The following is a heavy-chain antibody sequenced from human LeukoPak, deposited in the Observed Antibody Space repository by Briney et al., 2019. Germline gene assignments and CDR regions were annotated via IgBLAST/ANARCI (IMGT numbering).Heavy chain of an antibody. Sequence: ASVKVSCKASGYTFTSYGISWVRQAPGQGLEWMGWISGYNGNTNYAQQKLQGRVTMTTDSSTSTAYMELRSLRSDDTAVYYCAIDLKRGYSSGRYSWGTGSSNDYWGQGTLVTVSS. CDR1: GYTFTSYG. J-gene: IGHJ4*02. D-gene: IGHD6-19*01. CDR3: AIDLKRGYSSGRYSWGTGSSNDY. CDR2: ISGYNGNT. V-gene: IGHV1-18*01.